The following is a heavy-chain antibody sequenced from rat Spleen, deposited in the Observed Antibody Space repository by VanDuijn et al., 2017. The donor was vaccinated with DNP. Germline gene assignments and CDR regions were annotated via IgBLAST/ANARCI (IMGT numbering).Heavy chain of an antibody. CDR3: ARGPNYGGYADYFDY. Sequence: EVQLVESDGGLVQPGRSLKLSCAASGFTFSDYYMAWVRQAPTKGLEWVATISYDGSSTYYRDSVKGRFTISRDNARSTLYLQMDSLRSEDTAAYYCARGPNYGGYADYFDYWGQGVTVTVSS. J-gene: IGHJ2*01. D-gene: IGHD1-11*01. CDR2: ISYDGSST. CDR1: GFTFSDYY. V-gene: IGHV5-29*01.